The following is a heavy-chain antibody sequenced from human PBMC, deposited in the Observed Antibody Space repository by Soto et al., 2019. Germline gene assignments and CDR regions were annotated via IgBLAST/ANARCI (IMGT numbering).Heavy chain of an antibody. D-gene: IGHD6-19*01. V-gene: IGHV3-23*01. CDR1: GFTFSSYA. Sequence: EVQLLESGEGLVQPGGSLRLSCAASGFTFSSYAMSWVRQAPGKGLEWVSAISGSGGSTYYADSVKGRFTISRDNSKNTLYLQMNSLRAEDTAVYYCAKDPDYSSGWFDYWGQGTLVTVSS. CDR2: ISGSGGST. J-gene: IGHJ4*02. CDR3: AKDPDYSSGWFDY.